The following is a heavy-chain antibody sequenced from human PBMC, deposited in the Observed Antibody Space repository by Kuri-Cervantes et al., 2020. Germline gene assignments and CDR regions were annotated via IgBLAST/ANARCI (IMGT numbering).Heavy chain of an antibody. V-gene: IGHV3-21*01. CDR1: GFTFSSYG. CDR2: ISSSSSYI. D-gene: IGHD6-13*01. CDR3: ARETPGYSGSPYFDY. J-gene: IGHJ4*02. Sequence: GGSLRLSCAASGFTFSSYGMHWVRQAPGKGLEWVSSISSSSSYIYYADSVKGRFTISRDNAKNSLYLQMNSLRAEDTAVYYCARETPGYSGSPYFDYWGQGTLVTVSS.